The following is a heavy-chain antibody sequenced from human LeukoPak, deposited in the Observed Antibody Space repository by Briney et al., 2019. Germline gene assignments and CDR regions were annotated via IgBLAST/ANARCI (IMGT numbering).Heavy chain of an antibody. Sequence: GGSLRLSCAASGFTFSSYAMSWVRQAPGKGLEWVSAISGSGGSTYYADSVKGRFTIFRDNSKNTPYLQMNSLRAEDTAVYYCATGYCSSTSCPNWFDPWGQGTLVTVSS. CDR2: ISGSGGST. J-gene: IGHJ5*02. V-gene: IGHV3-23*01. D-gene: IGHD2-2*01. CDR1: GFTFSSYA. CDR3: ATGYCSSTSCPNWFDP.